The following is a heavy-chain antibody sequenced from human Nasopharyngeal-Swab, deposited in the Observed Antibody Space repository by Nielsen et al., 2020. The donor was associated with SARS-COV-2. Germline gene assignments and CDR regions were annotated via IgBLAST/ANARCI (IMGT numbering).Heavy chain of an antibody. V-gene: IGHV4-59*01. J-gene: IGHJ4*02. CDR3: ARGGRGIFGVVTNFDY. Sequence: RRQCPGQGLEWIGYIYYSGSTNYNPSLKSRVTISVDTSKNQFSLKLSSVTAADTAVYYCARGGRGIFGVVTNFDYWGQGTLVTVSS. CDR2: IYYSGST. D-gene: IGHD3-3*01.